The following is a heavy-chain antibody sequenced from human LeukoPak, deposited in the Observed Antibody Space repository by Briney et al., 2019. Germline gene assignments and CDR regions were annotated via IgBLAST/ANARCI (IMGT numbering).Heavy chain of an antibody. CDR1: GLTFSDYY. V-gene: IGHV3-11*04. CDR3: ARDLHYDSSGYYDY. Sequence: GGSLRLSCAVSGLTFSDYYMSWIRQAPGKGLEWVSYISSSGSRTYYADSVKGRFTISRDNAKNSLFLQMNSLRAEDTAVYYCARDLHYDSSGYYDYWGQGTLVTVSS. D-gene: IGHD3-22*01. CDR2: ISSSGSRT. J-gene: IGHJ4*02.